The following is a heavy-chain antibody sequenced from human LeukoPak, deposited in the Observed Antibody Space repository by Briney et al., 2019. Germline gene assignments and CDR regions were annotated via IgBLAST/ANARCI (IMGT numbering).Heavy chain of an antibody. CDR3: AKARHGAFDY. D-gene: IGHD3-10*01. CDR2: ISISSSTI. V-gene: IGHV3-48*01. Sequence: GGSLRLSCAASGFTFSRYSMNWVRQARGKGLEWVSYISISSSTISYADSVKGRFTISRDNSKTTLYLHMQRLRADDTALYYCAKARHGAFDYWGQGILVTVSS. CDR1: GFTFSRYS. J-gene: IGHJ4*02.